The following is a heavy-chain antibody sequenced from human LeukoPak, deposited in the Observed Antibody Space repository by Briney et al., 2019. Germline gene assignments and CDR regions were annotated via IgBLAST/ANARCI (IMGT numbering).Heavy chain of an antibody. CDR1: GFTFSSYA. J-gene: IGHJ4*02. V-gene: IGHV3-30*02. CDR3: AKDACSSTSCYRGAPGDYYLDY. D-gene: IGHD2-2*02. CDR2: IRYDGSNK. Sequence: GGSLRLSCAASGFTFSSYAMHWVRQAPGKGLEWVAFIRYDGSNKYYADSVKGRFTISRDNSKNTLYLQVNSLRAEDTAVYYCAKDACSSTSCYRGAPGDYYLDYWGQGTLVTVSS.